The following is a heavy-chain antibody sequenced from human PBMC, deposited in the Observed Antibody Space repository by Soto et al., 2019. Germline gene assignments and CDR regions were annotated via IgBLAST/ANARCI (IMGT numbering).Heavy chain of an antibody. V-gene: IGHV3-23*01. CDR1: GFTFSSYA. CDR2: ISGSGGST. J-gene: IGHJ4*02. CDR3: AKHSSYYYDSSGYLVY. D-gene: IGHD3-22*01. Sequence: GGSQRLSCAASGFTFSSYAMSWGRQAPGKGLEWVSAISGSGGSTYYADSVKGRFTISRDNSKNTLYLQMNSLRAEDTAVYYCAKHSSYYYDSSGYLVYWGQGTLVTVSS.